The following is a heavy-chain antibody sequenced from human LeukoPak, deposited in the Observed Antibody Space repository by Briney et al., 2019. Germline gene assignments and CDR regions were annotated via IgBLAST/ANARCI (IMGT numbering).Heavy chain of an antibody. CDR2: ISWNSGSI. CDR3: AKDRAYSSSSDFDY. CDR1: GFTFDDYA. J-gene: IGHJ4*02. V-gene: IGHV3-9*01. D-gene: IGHD6-13*01. Sequence: GGSLRLSCAASGFTFDDYAMHWVRRAPGKGLEWVSGISWNSGSIGYADSVKGRFTISRDNAKNSLYLQMNSLRAEDTALYYCAKDRAYSSSSDFDYWGQGTLVTVSS.